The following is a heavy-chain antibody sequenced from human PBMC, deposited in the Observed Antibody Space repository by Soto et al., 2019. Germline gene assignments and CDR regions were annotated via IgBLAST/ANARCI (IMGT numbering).Heavy chain of an antibody. CDR2: ISSSSSYT. D-gene: IGHD3-10*01. J-gene: IGHJ6*02. CDR1: GFTFSDYY. CDR3: AREHKYHPGSGGYNYYGMDV. V-gene: IGHV3-11*06. Sequence: GGSLRLSCAASGFTFSDYYMSWIRQAPGKGLEWVSYISSSSSYTNYADSVKGRFTISRDNAKNSLYLQMNSLRAEDTAVYYCAREHKYHPGSGGYNYYGMDVWGQGTTVTVSS.